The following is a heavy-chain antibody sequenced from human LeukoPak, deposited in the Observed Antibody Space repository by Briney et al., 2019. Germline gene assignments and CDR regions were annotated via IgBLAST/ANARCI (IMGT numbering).Heavy chain of an antibody. V-gene: IGHV1-2*02. CDR1: GYTFTGYY. CDR3: ARDRVNYYDSSGYYERDAFDI. CDR2: VNPNSGGT. Sequence: GAPVKVSCKASGYTFTGYYMHWVRQAPGQGLEWMGWVNPNSGGTNYAQKFQGRVTMTRDTSISTAYMELSRLRSDDTAVYYCARDRVNYYDSSGYYERDAFDIWGQGTMVTVSS. D-gene: IGHD3-22*01. J-gene: IGHJ3*02.